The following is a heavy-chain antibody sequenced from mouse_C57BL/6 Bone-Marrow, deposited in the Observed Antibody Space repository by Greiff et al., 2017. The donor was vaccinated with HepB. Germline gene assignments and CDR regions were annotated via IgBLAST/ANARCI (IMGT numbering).Heavy chain of an antibody. Sequence: EVQLVESGGDLVKPGGSLKLSCAASGFTFSSYGMSWVRQTPDKRLEWVATISSGGSYTYYPDSVKGRFTISRDNAKNTLYLQMSSLKSEDTAMYYCARHGMDMTTVVATGYFDYWGQGTTLTVSS. CDR1: GFTFSSYG. J-gene: IGHJ2*01. D-gene: IGHD1-1*01. CDR3: ARHGMDMTTVVATGYFDY. V-gene: IGHV5-6*01. CDR2: ISSGGSYT.